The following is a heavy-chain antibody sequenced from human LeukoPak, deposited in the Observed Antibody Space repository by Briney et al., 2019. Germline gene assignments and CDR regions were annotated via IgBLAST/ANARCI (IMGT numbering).Heavy chain of an antibody. Sequence: SVNVSCKASGGTFSSYAISWVRQAPGQGLEWMGGIIPIFGTANYAQKFQGRVTITADKSTSTAYMELSSLRSEDTAVYYCARRAWKNNWNDAGPDYFDYWGQGTLVTVSS. CDR2: IIPIFGTA. CDR3: ARRAWKNNWNDAGPDYFDY. CDR1: GGTFSSYA. D-gene: IGHD1-1*01. V-gene: IGHV1-69*06. J-gene: IGHJ4*02.